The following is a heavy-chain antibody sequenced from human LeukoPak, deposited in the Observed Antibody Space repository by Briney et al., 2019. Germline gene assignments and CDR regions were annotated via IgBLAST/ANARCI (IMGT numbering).Heavy chain of an antibody. D-gene: IGHD2-15*01. CDR2: IGNSGGGT. J-gene: IGHJ4*02. V-gene: IGHV3-23*01. Sequence: PGGSLRLSCAASGFTFSTYAMSWVRRASGKGLEWISVIGNSGGGTYYTDSVKGRFTISRDNSKNTLFLQMNSLRAEDTAVYYCAKGNSGSSYSGSDYWGQGTLVTVSS. CDR1: GFTFSTYA. CDR3: AKGNSGSSYSGSDY.